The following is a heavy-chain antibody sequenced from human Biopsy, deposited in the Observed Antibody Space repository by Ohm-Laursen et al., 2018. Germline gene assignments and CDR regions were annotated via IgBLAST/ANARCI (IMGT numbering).Heavy chain of an antibody. J-gene: IGHJ4*02. Sequence: SLRLSCTASGFTFSIYWMHWVRQAPGKGLVWVSSINSDGSRITYADSVKGRFTISRDNAKNTLHLQMNSLRAEDTAVYYCTGDSGGLGDYWGQGTLVTVSS. D-gene: IGHD2-8*02. CDR2: INSDGSRI. CDR3: TGDSGGLGDY. CDR1: GFTFSIYW. V-gene: IGHV3-74*01.